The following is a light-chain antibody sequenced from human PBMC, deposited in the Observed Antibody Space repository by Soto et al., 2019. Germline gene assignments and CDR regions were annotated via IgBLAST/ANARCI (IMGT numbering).Light chain of an antibody. CDR1: SSNIGAGYD. V-gene: IGLV1-40*01. J-gene: IGLJ2*01. Sequence: QSVLTQPPSVSGAPGQVVTISCTGTSSNIGAGYDVHWYQHLPGTAPKLLISGSSTRPSGVPARFSGSKSATSASLAITGLQAEDEADYYCQAYDSSLTGVVFGGGTKLTVL. CDR2: GSS. CDR3: QAYDSSLTGVV.